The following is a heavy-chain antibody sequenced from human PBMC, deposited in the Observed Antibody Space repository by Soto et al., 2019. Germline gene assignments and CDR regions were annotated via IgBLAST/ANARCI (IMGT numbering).Heavy chain of an antibody. CDR1: GGSISSYF. Sequence: QVQLQESGPGLVKPSETLSLTCTVSGGSISSYFWSWIRQPPGKGLEWIGYIYYTGSTNYNPSLKSRVTISVDTSKNQFSLQLSTVTAADTAVYYCANFNWYFDPWGRGTLVTVSS. CDR2: IYYTGST. V-gene: IGHV4-59*01. J-gene: IGHJ2*01. CDR3: ANFNWYFDP.